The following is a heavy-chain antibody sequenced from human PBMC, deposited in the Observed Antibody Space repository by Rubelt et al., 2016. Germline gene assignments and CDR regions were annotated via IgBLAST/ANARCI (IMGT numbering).Heavy chain of an antibody. D-gene: IGHD6-13*01. V-gene: IGHV3-30*18. CDR2: ISYDGSHK. Sequence: SSYGMHWVRQAPGKVLEWVAVISYDGSHKYYADSVKGRFTISSDNSKNTLYLQINSLRGEDTAVYYCAKVLSNWYDFDYWGQGTLVTVSS. J-gene: IGHJ4*02. CDR3: AKVLSNWYDFDY. CDR1: SSYG.